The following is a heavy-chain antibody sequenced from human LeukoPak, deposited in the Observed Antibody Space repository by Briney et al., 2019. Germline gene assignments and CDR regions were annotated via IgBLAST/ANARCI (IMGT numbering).Heavy chain of an antibody. D-gene: IGHD6-6*01. Sequence: SETLSHTCAVYGGSFSGYYWSWIRQPPGKGLEWIGEINHSGSTNYNPSLKSRVTISVDTSKNQFSLKLSSVTAADTAVYYCARGRRIAARPPFDYWGQGTLVTVSS. V-gene: IGHV4-34*01. CDR2: INHSGST. CDR3: ARGRRIAARPPFDY. CDR1: GGSFSGYY. J-gene: IGHJ4*02.